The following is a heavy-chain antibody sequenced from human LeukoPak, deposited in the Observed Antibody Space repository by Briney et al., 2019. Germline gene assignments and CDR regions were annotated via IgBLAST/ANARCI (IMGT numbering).Heavy chain of an antibody. V-gene: IGHV1-8*01. D-gene: IGHD3-10*01. J-gene: IGHJ4*02. CDR1: GYTFTSYD. CDR3: ARGRASDLLWFGEFAVFDY. CDR2: RNPKSGNT. Sequence: ASVKVSCKASGYTFTSYDINWVRQATGQGLEWMGWRNPKSGNTGYAQKFQGRVAMTRNTSISTAYMELSSLRSEDTAVYYCARGRASDLLWFGEFAVFDYWGQGALVTVSS.